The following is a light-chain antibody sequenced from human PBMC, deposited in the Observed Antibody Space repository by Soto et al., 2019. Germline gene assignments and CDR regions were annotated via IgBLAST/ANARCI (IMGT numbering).Light chain of an antibody. CDR2: EDN. CDR1: SGSIASNY. J-gene: IGLJ2*01. CDR3: QSYDSSNPVV. Sequence: NFMLTQPHSVSESPGKTVTISCTGSSGSIASNYVQWYQQRPGSAPTTVIYEDNLRPSGVPDRFSGSIDSSSNSASLTISGLKTEDEADYYCQSYDSSNPVVFGGGTKLTVL. V-gene: IGLV6-57*02.